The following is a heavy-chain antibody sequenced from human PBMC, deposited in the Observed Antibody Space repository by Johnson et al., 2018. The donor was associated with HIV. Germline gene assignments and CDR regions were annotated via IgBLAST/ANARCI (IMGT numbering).Heavy chain of an antibody. D-gene: IGHD1-1*01. CDR3: AGQVRAFDI. CDR2: IYSGGST. J-gene: IGHJ3*02. Sequence: VQLVESGGGLVQPGGSLRLSCAASGFTVSSNYMSWVRQAPGKGLEWVSLIYSGGSTYYADSVKGRFTISRDNAKNSLYLQVNSLRAEDTAVYYCAGQVRAFDIWGQGTMVTVSS. V-gene: IGHV3-66*04. CDR1: GFTVSSNY.